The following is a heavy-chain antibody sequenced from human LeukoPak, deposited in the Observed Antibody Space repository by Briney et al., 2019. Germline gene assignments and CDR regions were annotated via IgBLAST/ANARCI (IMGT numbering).Heavy chain of an antibody. Sequence: PSQTLSLTCTVSGGSIRSTNYYWSWIRQDPAKGLEWIVYIYHSGSTYYNPSLKSRVTMSLDTSKNQFSLKLRSVTAADTAVYYCARANYYDSTGYLPVVYPSDYWGQGTLVTVSS. J-gene: IGHJ4*02. CDR3: ARANYYDSTGYLPVVYPSDY. D-gene: IGHD3-22*01. CDR2: IYHSGST. V-gene: IGHV4-31*03. CDR1: GGSIRSTNYY.